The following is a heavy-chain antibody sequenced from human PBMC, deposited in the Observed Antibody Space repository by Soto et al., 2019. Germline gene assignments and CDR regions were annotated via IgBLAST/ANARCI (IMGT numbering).Heavy chain of an antibody. V-gene: IGHV3-13*01. Sequence: GSLRLSCAASGFTFSSYDMHWVRQATGKGLEWVSAIGTAGDTYYPGSVKGRFTISRENAKNSLYLQMNSLRAEDTAVYYCARDRTRHYYYGMDVWGQGTTVTISS. CDR1: GFTFSSYD. J-gene: IGHJ6*02. D-gene: IGHD2-2*01. CDR3: ARDRTRHYYYGMDV. CDR2: IGTAGDT.